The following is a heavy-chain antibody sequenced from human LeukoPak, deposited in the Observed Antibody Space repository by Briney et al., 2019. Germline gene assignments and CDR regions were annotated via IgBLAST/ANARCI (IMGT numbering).Heavy chain of an antibody. V-gene: IGHV1-46*01. CDR2: INPSGGST. J-gene: IGHJ4*02. CDR3: ARDPSEAYSGSGWVDY. CDR1: GYTFTSYY. Sequence: ASVKVSCKASGYTFTSYYMHWVRQAPGQGLEWMGIINPSGGSTSYAQKFQGRVTMTRDMSTSTVYMELRSLRSDDTAVYYCARDPSEAYSGSGWVDYWGQGTLVTVSS. D-gene: IGHD1-26*01.